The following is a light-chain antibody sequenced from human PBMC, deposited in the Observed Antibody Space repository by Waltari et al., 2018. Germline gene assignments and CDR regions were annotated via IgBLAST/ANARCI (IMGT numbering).Light chain of an antibody. CDR1: QSISSY. V-gene: IGKV1-39*01. CDR3: QQSYSTPYT. Sequence: DIQMTQSPSSLSASVGDRVTITCRASQSISSYLNWYQQKPGKAPKLLMYAASRFQSGVPSRFSGGGSGTDFTLTINSLQPEDFAIYYCQQSYSTPYTFGQGTNLEIK. J-gene: IGKJ2*01. CDR2: AAS.